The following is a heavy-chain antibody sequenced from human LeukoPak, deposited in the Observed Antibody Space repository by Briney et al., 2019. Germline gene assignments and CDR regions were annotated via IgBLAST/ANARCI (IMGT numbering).Heavy chain of an antibody. D-gene: IGHD2-2*02. J-gene: IGHJ6*02. V-gene: IGHV1-69*04. CDR2: IIPILGIA. Sequence: GASVKVSCKASGGTFSSYAISWVRQAPGQGLEWMGRIIPILGIANYAQKFQGRVTITADKSTSTAYMELSSLRSEDTAVYYCARGRCSSTSCYTGVDYYYYGMDVWGQGTTVTVSS. CDR1: GGTFSSYA. CDR3: ARGRCSSTSCYTGVDYYYYGMDV.